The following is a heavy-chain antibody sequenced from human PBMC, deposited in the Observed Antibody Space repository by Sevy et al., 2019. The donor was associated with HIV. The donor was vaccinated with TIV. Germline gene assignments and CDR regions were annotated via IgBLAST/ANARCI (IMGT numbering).Heavy chain of an antibody. Sequence: ASVKVSCKASGGTFSSYAISWVRQAPGQGLEWMGRIIPIFGTANYAQKFQGRVTITADESTSTAYMELSSLRSEDTAVYYCARGSSGTNYYYYMDVWGKGTTVTVSS. CDR3: ARGSSGTNYYYYMDV. D-gene: IGHD2-8*01. CDR2: IIPIFGTA. CDR1: GGTFSSYA. J-gene: IGHJ6*03. V-gene: IGHV1-69*15.